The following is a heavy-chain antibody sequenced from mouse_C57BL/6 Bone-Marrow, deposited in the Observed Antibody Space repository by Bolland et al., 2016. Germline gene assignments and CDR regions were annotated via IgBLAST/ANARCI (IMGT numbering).Heavy chain of an antibody. CDR3: ARDGLLLFAY. D-gene: IGHD1-1*01. J-gene: IGHJ3*01. CDR2: TI. Sequence: TINYAPSLKDKFIISRDNAKNTLYLQMSKVRSEDTALYYCARDGLLLFAYWGQGTLV. V-gene: IGHV4-1*01.